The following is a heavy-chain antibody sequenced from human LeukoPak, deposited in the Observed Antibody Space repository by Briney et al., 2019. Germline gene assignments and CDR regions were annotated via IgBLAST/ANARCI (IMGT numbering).Heavy chain of an antibody. D-gene: IGHD6-13*01. V-gene: IGHV3-30*04. J-gene: IGHJ5*02. Sequence: PGGSLRLSCAGSGFTFSSYAMHWVRQAPGKGLEWVAVISYDGSNKYYADSVKGRFTISRDTSKNTLYLQMNSLRTDDTAVYYCARDSGSIAAAGNWFDPWGQGTLVTVSS. CDR2: ISYDGSNK. CDR1: GFTFSSYA. CDR3: ARDSGSIAAAGNWFDP.